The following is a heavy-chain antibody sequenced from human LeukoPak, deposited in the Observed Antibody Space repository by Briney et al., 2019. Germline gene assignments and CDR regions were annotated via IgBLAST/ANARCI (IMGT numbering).Heavy chain of an antibody. CDR2: IYSGGGT. CDR1: RFTVSINY. V-gene: IGHV3-66*01. CDR3: ARGAGDDAFDI. D-gene: IGHD3-10*01. Sequence: GGSLRLSCAASRFTVSINYMTWVRQAPGKGLEWVSVIYSGGGTYYADSVKGRFTISRDNSKNTLYLQMNSLRAEDTAVYYCARGAGDDAFDIWGQGTMVTVSS. J-gene: IGHJ3*02.